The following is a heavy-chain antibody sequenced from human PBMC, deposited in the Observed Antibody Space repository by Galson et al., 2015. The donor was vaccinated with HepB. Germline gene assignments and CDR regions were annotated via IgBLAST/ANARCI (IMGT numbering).Heavy chain of an antibody. CDR1: GFTVSSNY. CDR3: ASHSVSGWYFYFDY. D-gene: IGHD6-19*01. V-gene: IGHV4-59*02. CDR2: IYYSGST. J-gene: IGHJ4*02. Sequence: LRLSCAASGFTVSSNYMSWIRQPPGKGLEWIGYIYYSGSTNYNPSLKSRVTISVDTSKNQFSLKLSSVTAADTAVYYCASHSVSGWYFYFDYWGQGTLVTVSS.